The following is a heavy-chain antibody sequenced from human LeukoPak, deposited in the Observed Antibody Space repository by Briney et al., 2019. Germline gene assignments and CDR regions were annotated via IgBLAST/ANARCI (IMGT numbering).Heavy chain of an antibody. Sequence: GGSLRLSCAASGFTFSSYGMHWVRQAPAKGLEWVAFIRYDGSNKYYADSVKDRFTISRDNSKNTLFLQMNSLGAEDNAVYYCARRSGIAVAGAFDYWGQGTLVTVSS. J-gene: IGHJ4*02. D-gene: IGHD6-19*01. CDR3: ARRSGIAVAGAFDY. CDR2: IRYDGSNK. V-gene: IGHV3-30*02. CDR1: GFTFSSYG.